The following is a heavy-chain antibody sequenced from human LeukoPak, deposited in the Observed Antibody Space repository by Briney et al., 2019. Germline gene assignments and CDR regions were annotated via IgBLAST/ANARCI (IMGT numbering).Heavy chain of an antibody. CDR1: GFTFNKYD. D-gene: IGHD7-27*01. CDR2: ISSDGSNQ. J-gene: IGHJ4*02. V-gene: IGHV3-30-3*01. CDR3: ASWGDF. Sequence: GGSLRLSCAASGFTFNKYDMHWIRQAPGKGLEWLAVISSDGSNQYYTDSVKGRFPISRDNSKNTLYLQLDSLRAEDTAVYYCASWGDFWGQGTLVTVSS.